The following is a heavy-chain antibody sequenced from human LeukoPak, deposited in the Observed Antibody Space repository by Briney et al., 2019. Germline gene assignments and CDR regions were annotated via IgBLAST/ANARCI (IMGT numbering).Heavy chain of an antibody. J-gene: IGHJ5*02. CDR1: GYTLTELS. Sequence: GASVKVSCKVSGYTLTELSMHWVRQAPGKGLEWMGGFDPEDGETIYAQKFQGRVTMTEDTSTDTAYMELSSLRSEDTAVYYCATGYKRGVWFGELSTWGQGTLVTVSS. V-gene: IGHV1-24*01. CDR3: ATGYKRGVWFGELST. CDR2: FDPEDGET. D-gene: IGHD3-10*01.